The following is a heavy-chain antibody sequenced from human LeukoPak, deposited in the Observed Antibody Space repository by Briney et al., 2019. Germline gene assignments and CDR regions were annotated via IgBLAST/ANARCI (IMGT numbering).Heavy chain of an antibody. CDR2: INTDGRVT. CDR3: IRETHVGLHLEY. D-gene: IGHD3-10*02. J-gene: IGHJ4*02. V-gene: IGHV3-74*03. Sequence: GGSLRLSCTASGFTFTTYWMHWVRQAPGKGLVWVARINTDGRVTTYAESVKGRFTVSRDNAENTLYLGMNNLRPEDTAVYYCIRETHVGLHLEYWGQGTLATVTS. CDR1: GFTFTTYW.